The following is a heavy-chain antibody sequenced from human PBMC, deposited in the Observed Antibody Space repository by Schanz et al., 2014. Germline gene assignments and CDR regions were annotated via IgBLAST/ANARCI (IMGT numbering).Heavy chain of an antibody. CDR1: GFTFSSYA. D-gene: IGHD6-13*01. CDR2: ISPTGSST. CDR3: ARDGVDAAAGGNY. J-gene: IGHJ4*02. Sequence: QGQLVASGGGVVQPGRSLRLSWAASGFTFSSYAMHWVRQAPGKGLEWVSNISPTGSSTYYADSVKGRFTISRDNSKNTLYLQMNSLRSEDTAVYYCARDGVDAAAGGNYWGQGPLDTVYS. V-gene: IGHV3-NL1*01.